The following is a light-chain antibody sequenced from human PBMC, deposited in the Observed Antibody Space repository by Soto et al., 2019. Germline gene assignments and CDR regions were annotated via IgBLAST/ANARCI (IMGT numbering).Light chain of an antibody. Sequence: EIVLTQSPATLSLSPGERATLSCRASQSVTNYLAWYQHKPGQAPRLLIYDASNRATGIPARFRGSGSGTDFTLTISSLEPEDFAVYYCQQRSNWPPYTFGQGTKLEIK. CDR2: DAS. V-gene: IGKV3-11*01. J-gene: IGKJ2*01. CDR3: QQRSNWPPYT. CDR1: QSVTNY.